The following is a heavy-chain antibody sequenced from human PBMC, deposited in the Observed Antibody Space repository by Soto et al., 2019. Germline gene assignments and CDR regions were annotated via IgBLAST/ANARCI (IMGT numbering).Heavy chain of an antibody. J-gene: IGHJ4*02. V-gene: IGHV3-30*03. CDR2: ISYDGSNR. Sequence: QVQLVESGGGVVQPGRSLRLSCAASGFTFSTYGMHWVRQAPGKGLEWVAVISYDGSNRYYADSVRGRFTISRDNSKSTLYLQMNSLRAEDTAVYFCRGVYDSSAQAEAQGESDSWGQGTLVTVSS. CDR1: GFTFSTYG. D-gene: IGHD3-22*01. CDR3: RGVYDSSAQAEAQGESDS.